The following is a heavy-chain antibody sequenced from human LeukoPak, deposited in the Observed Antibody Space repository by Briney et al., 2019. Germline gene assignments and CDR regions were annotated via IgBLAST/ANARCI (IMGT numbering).Heavy chain of an antibody. V-gene: IGHV3-30*02. CDR1: GFTFRNYG. CDR2: IRYDGSDK. D-gene: IGHD1-26*01. J-gene: IGHJ4*02. Sequence: GGSLRLSCAVSGFTFRNYGMHWVRQTPGKGLEWVAFIRYDGSDKYYADSVKGRFTVSRDNSKNNLFLQMSRLTAADTAVYYCAKDRSIGTYYTFDHWGQGTLVTVSS. CDR3: AKDRSIGTYYTFDH.